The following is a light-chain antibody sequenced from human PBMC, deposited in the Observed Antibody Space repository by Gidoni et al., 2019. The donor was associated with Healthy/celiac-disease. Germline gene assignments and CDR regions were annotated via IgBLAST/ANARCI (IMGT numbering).Light chain of an antibody. CDR1: QSVSSY. CDR3: QQRSNWPPYT. J-gene: IGKJ2*01. Sequence: DIVFTHSPATLSFSPGDRATLSCRASQSVSSYLAWYQQKPGQSPRLLIYDASNRATGIPARFSGSGSGTDVTLTISSREPEDFAVYYCQQRSNWPPYTFGQGTKLEIK. V-gene: IGKV3-11*01. CDR2: DAS.